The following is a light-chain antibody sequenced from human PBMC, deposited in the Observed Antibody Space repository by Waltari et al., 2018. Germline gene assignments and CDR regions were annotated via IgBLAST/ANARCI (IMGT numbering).Light chain of an antibody. Sequence: DIVMTQASDSLAVSLSERANVNCKCSQNILSNSNKKYYLSWYQQKPGQPPKLLIYWASMRQSGVPDRCSGSGSGTDFTLTISSLQAEDVAVYFCQQYYSTPQTFGQGTKVEIK. V-gene: IGKV4-1*01. J-gene: IGKJ1*01. CDR2: WAS. CDR1: QNILSNSNKKYY. CDR3: QQYYSTPQT.